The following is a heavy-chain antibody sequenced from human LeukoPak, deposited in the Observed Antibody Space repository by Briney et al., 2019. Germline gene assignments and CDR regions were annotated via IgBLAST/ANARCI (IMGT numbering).Heavy chain of an antibody. Sequence: GASVKVSCKDSGYTFTSYDINWVRQATGQGLEWMGWMNPNSGTTGYAQKFQGRDTMTRNSSISTAYMELRSLRSEDTAVYYCARDGGGDYEQDGFYPWGQGTLVTGSS. J-gene: IGHJ5*02. CDR3: ARDGGGDYEQDGFYP. V-gene: IGHV1-8*01. CDR2: MNPNSGTT. CDR1: GYTFTSYD. D-gene: IGHD2-21*02.